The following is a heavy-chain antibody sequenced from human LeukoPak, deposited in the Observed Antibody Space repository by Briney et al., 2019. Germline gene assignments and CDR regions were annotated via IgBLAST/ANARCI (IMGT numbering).Heavy chain of an antibody. D-gene: IGHD3-10*01. CDR2: TYNSGST. V-gene: IGHV4-59*01. J-gene: IGHJ4*02. Sequence: SETLSLTCTVSGGSISIYYWSWIRQPPGKGLEWLGYTYNSGSTLYNPSLKSRVTISIDTSRNEFSLRLTSVTAADAAVYYCVRDRELNYWGQGTLVTVSS. CDR3: VRDRELNY. CDR1: GGSISIYY.